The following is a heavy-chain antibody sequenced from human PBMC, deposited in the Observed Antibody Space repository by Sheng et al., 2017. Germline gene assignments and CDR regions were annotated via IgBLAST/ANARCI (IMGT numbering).Heavy chain of an antibody. V-gene: IGHV3-23*01. CDR1: GFTFSSYA. CDR3: AKGSFSWYIRYFDL. CDR2: ISGSGGST. D-gene: IGHD6-13*01. Sequence: EVQLLESGGGLVQPWGGPLRLSCAASGFTFSSYAMTWVRQAPGKGLEWVSVISGSGGSTYYADSVRGRFTISRDNSKSTLFLQMNSLRAEDTAVYYCAKGSFSWYIRYFDLWGRGTLVTVSS. J-gene: IGHJ2*01.